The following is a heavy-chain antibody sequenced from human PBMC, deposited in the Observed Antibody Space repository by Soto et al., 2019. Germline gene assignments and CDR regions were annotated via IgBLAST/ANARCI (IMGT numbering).Heavy chain of an antibody. J-gene: IGHJ4*02. V-gene: IGHV3-23*01. CDR1: GFTFSNYA. CDR2: ISGTGGST. Sequence: EVQLLESGGGLVQPGGPLRLSCAASGFTFSNYAMSWVRQAPGRGLKWVSIISGTGGSTYYADSVKGRFTISRDNSKNTLYLQMNSLRAEDTALYYCAKEQSWKATDYWGQGTLVTIFS. CDR3: AKEQSWKATDY. D-gene: IGHD1-1*01.